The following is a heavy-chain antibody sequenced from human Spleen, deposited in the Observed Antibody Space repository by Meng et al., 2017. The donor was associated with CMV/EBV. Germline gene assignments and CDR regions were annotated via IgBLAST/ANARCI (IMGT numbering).Heavy chain of an antibody. D-gene: IGHD3-3*01. V-gene: IGHV4-31*02. J-gene: IGHJ6*02. Sequence: YYWSWIRQNPGKGLEWIGYISYSGTSSYNPSLKSRITISVDTSKNQFSLKLNSVTAADTAVYYCARDSANYDLWSGYYSGLAYGVDVWGQGTTVTVSS. CDR2: ISYSGTS. CDR3: ARDSANYDLWSGYYSGLAYGVDV. CDR1: YY.